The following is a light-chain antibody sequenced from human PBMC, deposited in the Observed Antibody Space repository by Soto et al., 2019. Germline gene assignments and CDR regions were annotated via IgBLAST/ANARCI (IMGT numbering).Light chain of an antibody. J-gene: IGKJ1*01. CDR1: QSVSSSY. CDR3: QQYGSSRT. CDR2: GAS. V-gene: IGKV3-20*01. Sequence: EIVLTQSPGTLSLSPGERATLSCRASQSVSSSYLAWYQQKPGQAPRLLIYGASSRATGIPDRFSGSGSGTDFTLTISRLAPEDFAVYYCQQYGSSRTFGQGTKVEIK.